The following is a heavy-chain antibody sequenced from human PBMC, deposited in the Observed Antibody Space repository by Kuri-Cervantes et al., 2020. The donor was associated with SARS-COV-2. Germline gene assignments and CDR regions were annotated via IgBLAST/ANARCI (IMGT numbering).Heavy chain of an antibody. V-gene: IGHV1-2*02. Sequence: ASVKVSCKASGYTFTDYHMHWVRQAPGQGPEWMGWINPNGGTNSAQKFQGRVTMTRDTSTSTVYMELSRLRFDDTAVFYCARNRRTGGYSFGFDLWGQGNLV. CDR1: GYTFTDYH. J-gene: IGHJ4*02. D-gene: IGHD5-18*01. CDR2: INPNGGT. CDR3: ARNRRTGGYSFGFDL.